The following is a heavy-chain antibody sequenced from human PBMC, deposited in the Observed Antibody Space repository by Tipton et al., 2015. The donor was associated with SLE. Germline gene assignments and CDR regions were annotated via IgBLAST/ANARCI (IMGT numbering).Heavy chain of an antibody. D-gene: IGHD3-3*01. V-gene: IGHV4-30-2*05. CDR2: INHSGST. CDR1: GGSINSAGYY. CDR3: ARAAYYDFWSGYPMDV. J-gene: IGHJ6*03. Sequence: TLSLTCAVSGGSINSAGYYWSWIRQHPGKGLEWIGEINHSGSTNYNPSLKSRVTISVDTSKNQFSLRLSSVTAADTAVYYCARAAYYDFWSGYPMDVWGEGTTVTVSS.